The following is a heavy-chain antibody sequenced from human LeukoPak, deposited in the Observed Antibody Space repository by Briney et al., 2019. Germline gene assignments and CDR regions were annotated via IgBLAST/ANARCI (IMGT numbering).Heavy chain of an antibody. Sequence: GGSLRLSCAASGFTFSSYSMNWVRQAPGKGLEWVSSISSSSSYIYYADSVKGRFTISRDNAKNSLYLQMNSLRAEDTAVYYCARATPITMIVVVITTPGYWGQGTLVTVSS. V-gene: IGHV3-21*01. CDR1: GFTFSSYS. CDR3: ARATPITMIVVVITTPGY. J-gene: IGHJ4*02. D-gene: IGHD3-22*01. CDR2: ISSSSSYI.